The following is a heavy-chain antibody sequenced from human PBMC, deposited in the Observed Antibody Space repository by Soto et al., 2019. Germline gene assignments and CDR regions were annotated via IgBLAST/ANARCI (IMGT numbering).Heavy chain of an antibody. J-gene: IGHJ1*01. CDR2: IYSGGST. CDR3: ARDRVESGYPEYFQH. D-gene: IGHD3-22*01. V-gene: IGHV3-53*01. Sequence: EVQLVESGGGLIQPGGSLRLSCAASGFTVSSNYMSWVRQAPGKGLEWVSVIYSGGSTYYADSVKGRFTISRDNSKNTLYLLMYSLRAEDTAVYYCARDRVESGYPEYFQHWGQGTLVTVSS. CDR1: GFTVSSNY.